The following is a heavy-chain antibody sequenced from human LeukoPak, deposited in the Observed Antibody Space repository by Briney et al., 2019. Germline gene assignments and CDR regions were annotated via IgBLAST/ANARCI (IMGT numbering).Heavy chain of an antibody. CDR2: INHSGST. D-gene: IGHD3-10*01. V-gene: IGHV4-39*07. Sequence: PSETLSLTCTVSGGSISSSSYYWSWIRQPPGKGLEWIGEINHSGSTNYNPSLKSRVTISVDTSKNQFSLKLSSVTAADTAVYYCARLSAYYGSGSSSGKGWFDPWGQGTLVTVSS. J-gene: IGHJ5*02. CDR1: GGSISSSSYY. CDR3: ARLSAYYGSGSSSGKGWFDP.